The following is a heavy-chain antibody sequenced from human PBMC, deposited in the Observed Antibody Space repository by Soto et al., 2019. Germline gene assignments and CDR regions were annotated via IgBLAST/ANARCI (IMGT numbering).Heavy chain of an antibody. D-gene: IGHD3-10*01. V-gene: IGHV4-34*01. Sequence: SETLPLTCAVYGGSFSGYYWSWIRQPPGKGLEWIGEINHSGSTNYNPSLKSRVTISVDTSKNQFSLKLSSVTAADTAVYYCSGSGMRSKYYYYYMDVWGKGTTVTVSS. J-gene: IGHJ6*03. CDR3: SGSGMRSKYYYYYMDV. CDR2: INHSGST. CDR1: GGSFSGYY.